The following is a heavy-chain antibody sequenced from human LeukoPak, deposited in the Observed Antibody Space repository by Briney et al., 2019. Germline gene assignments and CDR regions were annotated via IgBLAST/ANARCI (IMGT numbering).Heavy chain of an antibody. Sequence: SETLSLTCTVSGRSLSSGGSYWSWLRQHPWTGLEWFGYSYYSGSTYYIPSLKSRVTISVDTSKNQFSLKLSSVTAADTAVYYCARADVCGGDCSSFDYWGQGTLVTVSS. J-gene: IGHJ4*02. CDR2: SYYSGST. CDR1: GRSLSSGGSY. V-gene: IGHV4-31*03. CDR3: ARADVCGGDCSSFDY. D-gene: IGHD2-21*02.